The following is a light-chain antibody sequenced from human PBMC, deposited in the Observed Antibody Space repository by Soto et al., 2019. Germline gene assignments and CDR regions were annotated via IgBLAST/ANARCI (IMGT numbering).Light chain of an antibody. CDR3: QQCYSTPTWT. J-gene: IGKJ1*01. CDR2: AAS. CDR1: QSISSY. Sequence: DIQMTQSPSSLSASVGDRITVTCRASQSISSYLNWYQQKPGKAPKLLIYAASSLQSGVPSRFSGSGSGTDFTPTISSLQLEDFATYYCQQCYSTPTWTFGQGTKEEIK. V-gene: IGKV1-39*01.